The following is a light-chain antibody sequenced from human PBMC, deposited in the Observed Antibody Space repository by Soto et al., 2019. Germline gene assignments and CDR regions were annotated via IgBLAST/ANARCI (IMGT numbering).Light chain of an antibody. V-gene: IGLV2-14*01. Sequence: QSALTQPASVSGSPGQSITISCTGTSSDVGGYDYASWYQLHPGKAPKLMVFEVSNRPSGVSYRFSGSKSGNTASLTISGPQAEDEADYFCSSYSISTAYLFGTGTKVTVL. CDR1: SSDVGGYDY. CDR2: EVS. J-gene: IGLJ1*01. CDR3: SSYSISTAYL.